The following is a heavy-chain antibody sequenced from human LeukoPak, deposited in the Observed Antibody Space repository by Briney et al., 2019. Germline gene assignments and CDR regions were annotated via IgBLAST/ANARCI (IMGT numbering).Heavy chain of an antibody. D-gene: IGHD5-24*01. J-gene: IGHJ4*02. Sequence: SETLSLTCTVSGGSISSSSYYWGWIRQPPGKGLEWIGSIYYSGSTCYNPSLKSRVTISVDTSKNQFSLKLSSVTAADTAVYYCARLDGYRGYWGQGTLVTVSS. V-gene: IGHV4-39*07. CDR2: IYYSGST. CDR3: ARLDGYRGY. CDR1: GGSISSSSYY.